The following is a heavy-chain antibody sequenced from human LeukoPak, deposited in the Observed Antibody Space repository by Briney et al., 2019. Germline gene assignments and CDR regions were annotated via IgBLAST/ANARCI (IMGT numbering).Heavy chain of an antibody. CDR2: IYYSGST. D-gene: IGHD6-19*01. J-gene: IGHJ4*02. CDR1: GGSISSYY. Sequence: SETLSLTCTVSGGSISSYYWSWIRQPPGKGLEWIGYIYYSGSTNYNPSLKSRVTISVDTSKNQFSLKLSSVTAADTAVYYCARRAGYSSGWYADPFDYWGQGTLVTVSS. CDR3: ARRAGYSSGWYADPFDY. V-gene: IGHV4-59*08.